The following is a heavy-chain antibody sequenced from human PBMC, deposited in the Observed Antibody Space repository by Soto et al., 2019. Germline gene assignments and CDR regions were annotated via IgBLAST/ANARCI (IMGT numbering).Heavy chain of an antibody. D-gene: IGHD3-22*01. CDR3: ARAGHDSSGYYYGGLDY. J-gene: IGHJ4*02. Sequence: QVQLVESGGGVAQPGRSLRLSCAASGFTFSRYGMHWVRQAPGMGLEWVAVIWTDGSYGYYADSVMGRFTISRDNSKNTLYLQMNSQRAEDTAVYYCARAGHDSSGYYYGGLDYWGPGTLVTVSS. CDR2: IWTDGSYG. CDR1: GFTFSRYG. V-gene: IGHV3-33*01.